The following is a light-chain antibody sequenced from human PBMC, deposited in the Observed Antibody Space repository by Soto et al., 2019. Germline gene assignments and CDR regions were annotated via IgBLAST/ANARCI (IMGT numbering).Light chain of an antibody. V-gene: IGLV2-11*01. J-gene: IGLJ2*01. CDR2: DVS. CDR1: SSDVGGYNY. Sequence: QSALTQPRSVSGSPGQSVTISCTGTSSDVGGYNYVSWYQQHPGKAPKLMIYDVSKRPSGVPDRFSGSKSGNTASLTISGLQAEDEADYYCWLGVFGGGTKVTVL. CDR3: WLGV.